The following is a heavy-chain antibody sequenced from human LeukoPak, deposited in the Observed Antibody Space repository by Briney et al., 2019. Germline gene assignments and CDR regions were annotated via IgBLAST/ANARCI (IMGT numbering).Heavy chain of an antibody. Sequence: GGSLRLSCAASGFIFSSYGMHWVRQAPGKGLEWVAVIWYDGSNKSYGDSVKGRFIISRDNSKNTLYLQMNSLRAEDTAVYFSARDFWRFFDSGASDSFDYWGRGTLVTVSS. CDR1: GFIFSSYG. D-gene: IGHD3-22*01. CDR2: IWYDGSNK. V-gene: IGHV3-33*01. J-gene: IGHJ4*02. CDR3: ARDFWRFFDSGASDSFDY.